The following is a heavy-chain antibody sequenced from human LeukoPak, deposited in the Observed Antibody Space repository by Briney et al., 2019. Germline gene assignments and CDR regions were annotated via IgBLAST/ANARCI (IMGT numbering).Heavy chain of an antibody. J-gene: IGHJ5*02. Sequence: PSETLSLTCTVSGGSISDFYWSWIRQPAGKGLEWIGRVYTSGTTNYNPSLKSRVTMSVDTSKNQLSLKLTSVTAADTAVYYCARGRGSSTSSNYFDPWGQGTLVTVSS. V-gene: IGHV4-4*07. D-gene: IGHD2-2*01. CDR3: ARGRGSSTSSNYFDP. CDR2: VYTSGTT. CDR1: GGSISDFY.